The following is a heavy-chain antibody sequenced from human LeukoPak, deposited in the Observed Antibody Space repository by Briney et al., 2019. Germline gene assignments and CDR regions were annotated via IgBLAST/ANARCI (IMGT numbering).Heavy chain of an antibody. V-gene: IGHV3-23*01. Sequence: GGSLRLSYAASGFTFSSYAMSWVRQAPGKGLEWVSAISGSGGSTYYADSVKGRFTISRDNSKNTLYLQMNSLRAEDTAVYYCAKMDDFWSGYDGYWGQGTLVTVSS. D-gene: IGHD3-3*01. CDR3: AKMDDFWSGYDGY. CDR2: ISGSGGST. J-gene: IGHJ4*02. CDR1: GFTFSSYA.